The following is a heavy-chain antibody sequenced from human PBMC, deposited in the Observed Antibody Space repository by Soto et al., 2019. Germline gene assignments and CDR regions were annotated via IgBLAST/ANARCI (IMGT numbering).Heavy chain of an antibody. Sequence: GGSLRLSXAASGFTFSSYEMNWVRQAPGRTLEWVSYISSAGDSSYYADSVKGRFTISRDNAKNSLYLQMNSLRVEDTAVYYCPRVYCSTTTCHVQAFDSWGQGTLVTVSS. CDR3: PRVYCSTTTCHVQAFDS. CDR2: ISSAGDSS. V-gene: IGHV3-48*03. J-gene: IGHJ4*02. CDR1: GFTFSSYE. D-gene: IGHD2-2*01.